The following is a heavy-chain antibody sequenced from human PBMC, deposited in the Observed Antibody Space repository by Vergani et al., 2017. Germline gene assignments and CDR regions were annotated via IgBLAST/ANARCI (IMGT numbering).Heavy chain of an antibody. CDR2: IRHDGIT. CDR1: GGSFNDYW. V-gene: IGHV4-34*01. CDR3: AREXYCTNGVCFTLFDV. D-gene: IGHD2-8*01. Sequence: QAQLQQWGAGLLKPSETLHLTCAIYGGSFNDYWWTWIRQPPGKGLEWIGEIRHDGITHYSPSLKSRVTISIDTSTHQFSLNLRSVTAADTAVYYCAREXYCTNGVCFTLFDVWGQGALVTVSS. J-gene: IGHJ4*02.